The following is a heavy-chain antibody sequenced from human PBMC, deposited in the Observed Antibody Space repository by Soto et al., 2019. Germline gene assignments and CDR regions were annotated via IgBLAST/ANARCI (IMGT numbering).Heavy chain of an antibody. J-gene: IGHJ3*02. CDR3: TLGSLSAAAFEI. Sequence: QVQLVQSGAEVKKPGSSVKVSCKASGGTFSTYTIIWVRQAPGQGLEWMGRILPMLDITNSAQRFQGRVTITADKSTSTAYLELSSLRSEDTAVYYCTLGSLSAAAFEIRGRGTMVTVFS. CDR2: ILPMLDIT. V-gene: IGHV1-69*02. CDR1: GGTFSTYT. D-gene: IGHD6-6*01.